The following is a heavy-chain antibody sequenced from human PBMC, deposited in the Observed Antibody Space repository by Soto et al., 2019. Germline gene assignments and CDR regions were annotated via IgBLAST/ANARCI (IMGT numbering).Heavy chain of an antibody. CDR1: GFSLSPYW. J-gene: IGHJ4*02. V-gene: IGHV3-74*03. CDR2: LSSDGFGA. CDR3: ARDLGGPDY. Sequence: GGSLSLSCAASGFSLSPYWMHWVRQVPGRGLEWVARLSSDGFGAAYADSVKGRFFISRDIARNTLSLQMNSLRADDTAVYYCARDLGGPDYWGRGTSVTVSS. D-gene: IGHD3-16*01.